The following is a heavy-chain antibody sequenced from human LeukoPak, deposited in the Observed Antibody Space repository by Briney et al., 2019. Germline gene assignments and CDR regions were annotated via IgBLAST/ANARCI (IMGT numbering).Heavy chain of an antibody. D-gene: IGHD5-24*01. CDR2: ISYDGSNK. CDR1: GFTFSSYA. J-gene: IGHJ4*02. Sequence: GRSLRLSCAASGFTFSSYAMHWVRQAPGKGLEWVAVISYDGSNKYYADSMKGRFTISRDNSKNTLYLQMNSLRAEDTAVYYCASQMGLVATIYRHFDYWDQGTLVTVSS. V-gene: IGHV3-30-3*01. CDR3: ASQMGLVATIYRHFDY.